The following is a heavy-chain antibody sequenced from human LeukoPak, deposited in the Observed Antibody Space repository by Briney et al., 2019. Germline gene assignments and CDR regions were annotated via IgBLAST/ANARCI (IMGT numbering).Heavy chain of an antibody. CDR2: INPNSGDT. V-gene: IGHV1-2*02. Sequence: ASVKVSCKASGYTFTGYYMHWVRQAPGQGLEWMGWINPNSGDTNYAQKFQGRVTMTRDTSISTAYMELSRLRSDDTAVYYCARASYHPPICYDSSGYYWLDYWGQGTLVTVSS. CDR1: GYTFTGYY. CDR3: ARASYHPPICYDSSGYYWLDY. J-gene: IGHJ4*02. D-gene: IGHD3-22*01.